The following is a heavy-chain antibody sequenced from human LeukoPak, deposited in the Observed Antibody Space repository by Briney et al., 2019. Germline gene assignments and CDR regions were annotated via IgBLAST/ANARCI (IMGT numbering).Heavy chain of an antibody. V-gene: IGHV4-59*01. CDR2: IYYSGST. CDR1: GGSISSYY. J-gene: IGHJ4*02. D-gene: IGHD3-22*01. Sequence: SETLSLTCTVSGGSISSYYWSWIRQPPGKGLEWIGYIYYSGSTNYNPSLKSRVTISVDTSRNQFSLKLSSVTAADTAVCYCARAVGHYYDSSGYFAFDYWGQGTLVTVSS. CDR3: ARAVGHYYDSSGYFAFDY.